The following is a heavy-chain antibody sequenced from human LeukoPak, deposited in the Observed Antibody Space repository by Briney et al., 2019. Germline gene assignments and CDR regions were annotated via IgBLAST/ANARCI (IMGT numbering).Heavy chain of an antibody. CDR1: GFTFSSYG. V-gene: IGHV3-33*01. J-gene: IGHJ4*02. CDR3: ARGRHEGIAAFFDY. D-gene: IGHD6-13*01. CDR2: KWYDGSNK. Sequence: PGRSLRLSCAASGFTFSSYGMHWVRQAPGKGLEWVAVKWYDGSNKYYADSVKGRFTISRDNSKNTLYLQMNSLRAEDTAVYYCARGRHEGIAAFFDYWGQGTLVTVSS.